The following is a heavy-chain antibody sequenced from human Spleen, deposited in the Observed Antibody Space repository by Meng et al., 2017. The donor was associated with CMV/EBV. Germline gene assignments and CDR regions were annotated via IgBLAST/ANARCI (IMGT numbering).Heavy chain of an antibody. Sequence: GESLKISCAASGFTFSSYAMHWVRQAPGKGLEWVAVISYDGSNKYYADSVKGRFTISRDNSKNTLYLQMNSLRAEDTAVYYCARGPPMRGVGWFDPWGQGTLVTVSS. CDR2: ISYDGSNK. CDR1: GFTFSSYA. CDR3: ARGPPMRGVGWFDP. J-gene: IGHJ5*02. V-gene: IGHV3-30*04. D-gene: IGHD3-10*01.